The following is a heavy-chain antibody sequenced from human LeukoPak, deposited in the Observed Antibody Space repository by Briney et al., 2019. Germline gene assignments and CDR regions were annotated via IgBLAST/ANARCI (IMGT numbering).Heavy chain of an antibody. D-gene: IGHD2-2*03. CDR1: GGSISSGSYY. Sequence: PSETLSLTCTVSGGSISSGSYYWSWIRQPAGTGLEWIGRINTSGSTNYNPSLKSRVTMSVDTSKNQFSLKLSSVTAADTAVYYCARDKLDIVIVPGRESSFYYYYYMDVWGKGTTVTISS. CDR2: INTSGST. V-gene: IGHV4-61*02. CDR3: ARDKLDIVIVPGRESSFYYYYYMDV. J-gene: IGHJ6*03.